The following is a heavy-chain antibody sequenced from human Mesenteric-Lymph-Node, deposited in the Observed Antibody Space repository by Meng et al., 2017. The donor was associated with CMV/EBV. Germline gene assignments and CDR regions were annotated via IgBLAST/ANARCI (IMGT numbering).Heavy chain of an antibody. V-gene: IGHV1-2*02. CDR1: ESTFTDYH. CDR3: ARDKSTIFGVATVQLDF. D-gene: IGHD3-3*01. J-gene: IGHJ4*02. CDR2: INPNSGVT. Sequence: ASVKVSCKASESTFTDYHVHWVRQAPGQGLEWMGWINPNSGVTNYAQNFQGRLSMTRDTSISTLYMELTRLRSDATAVYYCARDKSTIFGVATVQLDFWGQGPLVTVSS.